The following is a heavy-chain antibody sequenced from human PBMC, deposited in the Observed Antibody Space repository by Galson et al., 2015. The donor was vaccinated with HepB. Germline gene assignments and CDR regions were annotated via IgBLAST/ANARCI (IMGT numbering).Heavy chain of an antibody. D-gene: IGHD3-9*01. CDR1: GFTVSSNY. CDR2: IYSGGST. Sequence: LRLSCAASGFTVSSNYMSWVRQAPRKGLEWVSVIYSGGSTYYADSVKGRFTISRDNSKNTLYLQMNSLRAEDTAVYYCASRGYYDILTGYYMGLDYWGQGTLVTVSS. J-gene: IGHJ4*02. V-gene: IGHV3-53*01. CDR3: ASRGYYDILTGYYMGLDY.